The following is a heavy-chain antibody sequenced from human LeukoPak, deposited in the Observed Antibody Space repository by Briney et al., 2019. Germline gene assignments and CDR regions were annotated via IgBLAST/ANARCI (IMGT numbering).Heavy chain of an antibody. CDR3: ARLIPYYYDSSGYFFDY. CDR2: IYTSGST. CDR1: GGSISSYY. V-gene: IGHV4-4*09. Sequence: SETLSLTCTVSGGSISSYYWSWIRQPPGKGLEWIGYIYTSGSTNYNPSLKSRVTISVDTSKNQFSLELSSVTAADTAVYYCARLIPYYYDSSGYFFDYWGQGTLVTVSS. J-gene: IGHJ4*02. D-gene: IGHD3-22*01.